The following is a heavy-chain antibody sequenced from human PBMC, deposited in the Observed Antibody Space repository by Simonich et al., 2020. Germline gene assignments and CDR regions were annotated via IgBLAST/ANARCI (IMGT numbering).Heavy chain of an antibody. CDR3: ARQRVLMVYAIDY. Sequence: QLQLQASGPGLVKPSETLSLTCTVSGGSISSSSYYWGWIRQPPVKGLEWIGSIYYSGSTYYNPPLKSRVTISVETSKNQFALKLSSVTAADTAVYYCARQRVLMVYAIDYWGQGTLVTVSS. V-gene: IGHV4-39*01. D-gene: IGHD2-8*01. CDR1: GGSISSSSYY. CDR2: IYYSGST. J-gene: IGHJ4*02.